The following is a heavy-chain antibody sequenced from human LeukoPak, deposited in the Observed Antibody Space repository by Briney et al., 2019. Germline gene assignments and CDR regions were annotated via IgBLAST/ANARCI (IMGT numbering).Heavy chain of an antibody. Sequence: GGSLRLSCAASGFTFSSYEMNWVRQAPGKGLEWVSYISSSGNSIYYADSVKGRFTISRDNSKNTLYLQMNSLRAEDTAVYYCAKGRPMVRGVIIWGVFDYWGQGTLVTVSS. CDR1: GFTFSSYE. CDR3: AKGRPMVRGVIIWGVFDY. CDR2: ISSSGNSI. J-gene: IGHJ4*02. D-gene: IGHD3-10*01. V-gene: IGHV3-48*03.